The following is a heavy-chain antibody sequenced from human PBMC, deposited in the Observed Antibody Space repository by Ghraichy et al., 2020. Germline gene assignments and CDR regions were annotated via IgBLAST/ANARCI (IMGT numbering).Heavy chain of an antibody. D-gene: IGHD6-19*01. J-gene: IGHJ4*02. V-gene: IGHV3-49*04. CDR3: TRPLYSSGWYVGN. Sequence: GESLNISCTASGFTFGDYVMSWVRQAPGKGLEWVGFIRSKAYGGTTEYAASVKGRFTISRDDSKGIAYLQMDSLKTEDTAVYYCTRPLYSSGWYVGNWGQGTLVTVSS. CDR1: GFTFGDYV. CDR2: IRSKAYGGTT.